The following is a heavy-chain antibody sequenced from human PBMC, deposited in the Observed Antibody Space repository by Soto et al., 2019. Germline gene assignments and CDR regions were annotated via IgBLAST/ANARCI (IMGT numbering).Heavy chain of an antibody. CDR3: ARSPRYTKRGYNFNWFDP. CDR2: INHSGST. CDR1: GGSISSSSYY. D-gene: IGHD5-18*01. J-gene: IGHJ5*02. V-gene: IGHV4-39*07. Sequence: SETLSLTCTVSGGSISSSSYYWGWIRQPPGKGLEWIGEINHSGSTNYNPSLKSRVTISVDTSKNQFSLKLSSVTAADTAVYYCARSPRYTKRGYNFNWFDPWGQGTLVTVSS.